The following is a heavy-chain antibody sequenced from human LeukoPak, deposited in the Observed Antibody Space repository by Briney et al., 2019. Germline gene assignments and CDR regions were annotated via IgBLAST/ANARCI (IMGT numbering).Heavy chain of an antibody. Sequence: KPSETLSLTCTVSGGSISSSSYYWGWIRQPPGKGLEWIGSIYYSGSTYYNPSLKSRVTISVDTSKNQFSLKLSSVTAADTAVYYCARQQAGFGDYVRWFDPWGQGTLVTVSS. CDR2: IYYSGST. CDR1: GGSISSSSYY. CDR3: ARQQAGFGDYVRWFDP. D-gene: IGHD4-17*01. J-gene: IGHJ5*02. V-gene: IGHV4-39*01.